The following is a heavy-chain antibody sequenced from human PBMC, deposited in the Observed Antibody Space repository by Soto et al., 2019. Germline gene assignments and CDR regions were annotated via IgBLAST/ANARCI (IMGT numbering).Heavy chain of an antibody. CDR1: GGSYSCYC. Sequence: SETRSISCAVYGGSYSCYCWSWIRQPPGKGLEWIGEINHSGSTNYNPSLKSRVTISVDTSKNQFSLKLSSVTAADTAVYYCARAGYGYFDYWGQGTLVTVSS. CDR3: ARAGYGYFDY. J-gene: IGHJ4*02. D-gene: IGHD5-12*01. V-gene: IGHV4-34*01. CDR2: INHSGST.